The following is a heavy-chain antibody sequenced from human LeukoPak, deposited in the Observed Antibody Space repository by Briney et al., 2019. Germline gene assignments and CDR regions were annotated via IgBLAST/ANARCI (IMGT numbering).Heavy chain of an antibody. CDR2: INHSGST. J-gene: IGHJ6*03. V-gene: IGHV4-34*01. CDR1: GGSFSGYY. CDR3: ARGRVAVIAIRDYYYYMDV. D-gene: IGHD2-21*01. Sequence: SETLSLTCAVYGGSFSGYYWSWIRQPPGKGLEWIGEINHSGSTNYNPSLKSRVTISVDTSKNQFSLKLSSVTAADTAVYYCARGRVAVIAIRDYYYYMDVWGKGTTVTVSS.